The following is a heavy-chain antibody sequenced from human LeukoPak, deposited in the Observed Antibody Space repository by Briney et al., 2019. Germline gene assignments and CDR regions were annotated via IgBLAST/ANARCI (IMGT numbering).Heavy chain of an antibody. CDR1: GVSISSGDYY. CDR2: TYYSGST. D-gene: IGHD3-22*01. J-gene: IGHJ5*02. CDR3: ARPYYYDSRIDP. V-gene: IGHV4-30-4*01. Sequence: PSETLSLTCTVSGVSISSGDYYWIWIRHPPGKALGGIGYTYYSGSTYYNPSLKSRVTISVDTSKNQFSLKLSSVTAADTAVYYCARPYYYDSRIDPWGQGTRVTVSS.